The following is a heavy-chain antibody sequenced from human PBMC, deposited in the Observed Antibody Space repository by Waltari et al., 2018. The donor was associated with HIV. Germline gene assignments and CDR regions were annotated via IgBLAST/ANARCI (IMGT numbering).Heavy chain of an antibody. D-gene: IGHD6-13*01. V-gene: IGHV4-34*01. CDR3: ARTHRPGIAAAGSYWLDP. Sequence: QVQLQQWGAGLLKPSETLSLTCAVYGGSFSGYYWSWIRQPPGTGLEWIGEINHSGSTNYNPSLKSRVTISVDTSKNQFSLKLSSVTAADTAVYYCARTHRPGIAAAGSYWLDPWGQGTLVTVSS. CDR1: GGSFSGYY. CDR2: INHSGST. J-gene: IGHJ5*02.